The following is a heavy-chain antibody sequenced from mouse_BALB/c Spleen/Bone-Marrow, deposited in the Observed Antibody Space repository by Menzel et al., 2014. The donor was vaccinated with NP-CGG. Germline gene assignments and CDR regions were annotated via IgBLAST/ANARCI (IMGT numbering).Heavy chain of an antibody. CDR3: VRRVQLDY. CDR2: ISSGGSYT. J-gene: IGHJ2*01. V-gene: IGHV5-9*02. CDR1: GFAFSSYD. Sequence: EVKLMESGGGLVKPGGSLKLSCAASGFAFSSYDMSWVRQTPEKRLEWVATISSGGSYTYYPDSVKGRFTLSIDNTRNTLYRQMSSLRSEDTALYYCVRRVQLDYWGQGTTLTGSS.